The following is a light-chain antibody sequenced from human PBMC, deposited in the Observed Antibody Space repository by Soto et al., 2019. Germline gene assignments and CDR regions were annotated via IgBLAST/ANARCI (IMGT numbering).Light chain of an antibody. CDR2: LNSDGSH. V-gene: IGLV4-69*01. Sequence: QSLLTQSPSASASLGASVKLTCTLSSGHSSYAIAWHQQQPEKGPRYLMKLNSDGSHSKGDGTPDRFSGSSSGAERYLTISSLQSEDEADYYCQTWGTGIGVFGGGTKLTVL. CDR3: QTWGTGIGV. J-gene: IGLJ3*02. CDR1: SGHSSYA.